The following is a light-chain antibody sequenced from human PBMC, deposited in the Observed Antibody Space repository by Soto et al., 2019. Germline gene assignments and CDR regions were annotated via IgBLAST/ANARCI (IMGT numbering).Light chain of an antibody. CDR1: QSVDSTY. Sequence: EIVLTQSPGTLSLSPGERATLSCRASQSVDSTYLACYQQKPDQSPRLLIYATSTRAAGIPARFSGSGSGTDFTLTISRLEPDDVAVYYCQQYDTSPPMYTFGQGTKVEIK. J-gene: IGKJ2*01. CDR3: QQYDTSPPMYT. V-gene: IGKV3-20*01. CDR2: ATS.